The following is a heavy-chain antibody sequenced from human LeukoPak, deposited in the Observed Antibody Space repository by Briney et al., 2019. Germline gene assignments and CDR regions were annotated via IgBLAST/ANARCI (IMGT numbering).Heavy chain of an antibody. CDR3: AVEGYCSGGACYTNWFDP. J-gene: IGHJ5*02. Sequence: GGSLRLSCAASGFTFSDYSMNWVRQAPGKGLDWVSYISSSGITMYYADSVKGRFTISRDNAKNSLYLQMNSLRDEDTAVYYCAVEGYCSGGACYTNWFDPWGQGTLVTVSS. D-gene: IGHD2-15*01. CDR2: ISSSGITM. CDR1: GFTFSDYS. V-gene: IGHV3-48*02.